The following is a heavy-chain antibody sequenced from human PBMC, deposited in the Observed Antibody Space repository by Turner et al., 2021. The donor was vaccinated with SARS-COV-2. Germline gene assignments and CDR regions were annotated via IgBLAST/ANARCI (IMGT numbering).Heavy chain of an antibody. V-gene: IGHV1-18*01. D-gene: IGHD3-10*01. Sequence: QVPPVQSGAEVKKPGASLTVSCKASGYTFTSYGISWVRQAPEQGLEWMGWISAYNGYTNYAQKLQGRVTMTTDTSTSTAYMELRSLRSDDTAVYYCARAYGSGSYGHYYGMDVWGQGTTVTVSS. CDR1: GYTFTSYG. J-gene: IGHJ6*02. CDR2: ISAYNGYT. CDR3: ARAYGSGSYGHYYGMDV.